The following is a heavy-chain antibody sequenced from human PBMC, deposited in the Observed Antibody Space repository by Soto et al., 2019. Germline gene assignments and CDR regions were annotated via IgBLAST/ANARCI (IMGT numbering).Heavy chain of an antibody. CDR3: ARAGGYYYFDY. CDR1: GGSISSGGYS. J-gene: IGHJ4*02. Sequence: PSETLSLTCAVSGGSISSGGYSWSWIRQPPGKCLEWIGYIYHSGSTYYNPSLKSRVTIXXXRXXXXXSLXLSXVTXADTAVYYCARAGGYYYFDYWGQGTLVTVSS. V-gene: IGHV4-30-2*01. CDR2: IYHSGST. D-gene: IGHD3-22*01.